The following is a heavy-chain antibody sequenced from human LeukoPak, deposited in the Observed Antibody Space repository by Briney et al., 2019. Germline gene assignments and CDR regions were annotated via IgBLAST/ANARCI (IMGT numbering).Heavy chain of an antibody. J-gene: IGHJ5*01. CDR2: IHHSGRT. D-gene: IGHD3-3*01. CDR3: ARGRSRVTIFGVALNWLDS. Sequence: MTSETVSLTCAVYGGSFSNYDWTWIRQPPGKGLEWIGEIHHSGRTNYNPSLKSRITISADTSKKQFSLRLSSVTAADTAVYYCARGRSRVTIFGVALNWLDSWGQGNLVTVSS. V-gene: IGHV4-34*01. CDR1: GGSFSNYD.